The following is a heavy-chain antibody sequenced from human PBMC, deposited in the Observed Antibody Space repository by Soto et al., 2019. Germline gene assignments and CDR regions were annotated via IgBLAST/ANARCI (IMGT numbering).Heavy chain of an antibody. V-gene: IGHV4-30-4*01. CDR3: ARLTPGYSSGWFIDY. CDR2: IYYSGST. CDR1: GGSISSGDYY. J-gene: IGHJ4*02. Sequence: SETLSLTCTVSGGSISSGDYYWSWIRQPPGKGLEWIGYIYYSGSTYYNPSLKSRVTISVDTSKNQFSLKLSSVTAADTAVYYCARLTPGYSSGWFIDYWGQGTLVTVSS. D-gene: IGHD6-19*01.